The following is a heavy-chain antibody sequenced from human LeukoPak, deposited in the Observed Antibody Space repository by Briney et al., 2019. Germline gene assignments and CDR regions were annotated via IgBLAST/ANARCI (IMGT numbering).Heavy chain of an antibody. J-gene: IGHJ4*02. Sequence: ASVKVSCKASGYTFTSYYMYWVRQAPGQGLEWMGIINPSGGSTSYAQKFQGRVTMTRDTSTSTVYMELSSLRSEDTAVYYCARVDCSGGSCYSRPYNYWGQGTLVTVSS. CDR2: INPSGGST. CDR1: GYTFTSYY. CDR3: ARVDCSGGSCYSRPYNY. V-gene: IGHV1-46*01. D-gene: IGHD2-15*01.